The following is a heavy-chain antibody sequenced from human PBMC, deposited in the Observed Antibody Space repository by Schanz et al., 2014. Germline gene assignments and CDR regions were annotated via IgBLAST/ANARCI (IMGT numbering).Heavy chain of an antibody. CDR3: AKDCPSDYGDHCFDF. Sequence: EVQLVESGGGLIQPGGSLRLSCAASGFTFSSYAMSWVRQAPGKGLEWVSRTSHDGSFTTYADSVKGRFIISRDSSKNTLYLQMNSLRAEDTAVYYCAKDCPSDYGDHCFDFWGQGTLVTVSS. CDR1: GFTFSSYA. D-gene: IGHD4-17*01. V-gene: IGHV3-23*04. J-gene: IGHJ4*02. CDR2: TSHDGSFT.